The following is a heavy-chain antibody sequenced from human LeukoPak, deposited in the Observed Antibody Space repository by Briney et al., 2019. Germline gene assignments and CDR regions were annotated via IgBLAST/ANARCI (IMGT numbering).Heavy chain of an antibody. CDR3: ARVSQPYDILTGNSHRLLDY. D-gene: IGHD3-9*01. V-gene: IGHV1-18*01. Sequence: GSVKVSCKASGYTFTSYGISWVRQAPGQGLEWVGWISAYNGYTNYAQKLQGRVTMTIDTSTSTAYMEVRSLRSDDTAVYYCARVSQPYDILTGNSHRLLDYWGQGTLVTVSS. CDR1: GYTFTSYG. CDR2: ISAYNGYT. J-gene: IGHJ4*02.